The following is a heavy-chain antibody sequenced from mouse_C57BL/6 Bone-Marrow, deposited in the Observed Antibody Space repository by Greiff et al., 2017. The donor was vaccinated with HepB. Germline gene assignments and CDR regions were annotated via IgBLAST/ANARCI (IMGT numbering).Heavy chain of an antibody. CDR1: GFTFSSYA. CDR2: ISDGGSYT. D-gene: IGHD2-1*01. V-gene: IGHV5-4*01. Sequence: EVQGVESGGGLVKPGGSLKLSCAASGFTFSSYAMSWVRQTPEKRLEWVATISDGGSYTYYPDNVKGRFTISRDNAKNNLYLQMSHLKSEDTAMYYCAREDGNYPGWFAYWGQGTLVTVSA. J-gene: IGHJ3*01. CDR3: AREDGNYPGWFAY.